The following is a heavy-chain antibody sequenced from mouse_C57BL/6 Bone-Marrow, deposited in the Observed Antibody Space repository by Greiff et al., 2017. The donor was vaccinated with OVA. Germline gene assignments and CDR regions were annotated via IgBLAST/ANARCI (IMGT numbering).Heavy chain of an antibody. V-gene: IGHV5-4*01. Sequence: DVKLVESGGGLVKPGGSLKLSCAASGFTFSSYAMSWVRQTPEKRLEWVATISDGGSYTYYPDNVKGRFTISRDNAKNNLYLQMSHLKSEDTAMYYCARDGYYSNFDYYAMDYWGQGTSVTVSS. CDR3: ARDGYYSNFDYYAMDY. CDR2: ISDGGSYT. D-gene: IGHD2-5*01. CDR1: GFTFSSYA. J-gene: IGHJ4*01.